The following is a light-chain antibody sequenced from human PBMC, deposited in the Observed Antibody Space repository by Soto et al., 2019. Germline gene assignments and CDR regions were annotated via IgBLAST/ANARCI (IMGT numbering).Light chain of an antibody. CDR3: QQYGSAPRT. J-gene: IGKJ1*01. CDR2: GAS. CDR1: QTVTSGY. Sequence: EVVLTQSPDTLSLSPGERATLSCRASQTVTSGYLAWYQQKPGQSPRLLIYGASGRATGIPDRFSGSGSGTDFTLTISSLEPEDFAVYYCQQYGSAPRTFGQGTKVDIK. V-gene: IGKV3-20*01.